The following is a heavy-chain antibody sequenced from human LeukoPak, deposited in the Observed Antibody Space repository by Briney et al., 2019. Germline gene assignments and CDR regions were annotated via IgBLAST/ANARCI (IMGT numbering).Heavy chain of an antibody. CDR3: AKGYGSEASYYYYYMDV. V-gene: IGHV3-30*02. D-gene: IGHD3-16*01. CDR1: GFTFSSYG. CDR2: IRYDGSNK. J-gene: IGHJ6*03. Sequence: GGSLRLSCAASGFTFSSYGMHWVRQAPGKGLEWVTFIRYDGSNKYYADSVKGRFTISRDNSKNTLYLRMNSLRAEDTAVYYCAKGYGSEASYYYYYMDVWGKGTTVTISS.